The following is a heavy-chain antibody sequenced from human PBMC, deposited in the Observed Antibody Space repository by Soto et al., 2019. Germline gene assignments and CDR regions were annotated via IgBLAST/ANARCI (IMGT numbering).Heavy chain of an antibody. CDR1: GGSISSSNW. V-gene: IGHV4-4*02. CDR3: ARVTGGRGWYWGDY. D-gene: IGHD6-19*01. J-gene: IGHJ4*02. Sequence: QVQLQESGPGLVKPSGTLSLTCAVSGGSISSSNWWSWVRQPPGKGLEWIGDIYHSGSTNYNPSLKSRVPISVYKSKNQFSLKLSSVTAEDTAVYYSARVTGGRGWYWGDYWGQGALVTVSS. CDR2: IYHSGST.